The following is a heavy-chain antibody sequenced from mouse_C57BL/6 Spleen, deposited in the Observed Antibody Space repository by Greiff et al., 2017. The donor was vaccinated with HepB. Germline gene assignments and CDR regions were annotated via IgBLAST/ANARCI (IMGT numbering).Heavy chain of an antibody. J-gene: IGHJ3*01. CDR1: GYSITSGYD. Sequence: EVKLVESGPGMVKPSQSLSLTCTVTGYSITSGYDWHWIRHFPGNKLEWMGYISYSGSTNYNPSLKSRISITHDTSKNHFFLKLNSVTTEDTATYYCARGDYYGSSYGGFAYWGQGTLVTVSA. D-gene: IGHD1-1*01. CDR3: ARGDYYGSSYGGFAY. CDR2: ISYSGST. V-gene: IGHV3-1*01.